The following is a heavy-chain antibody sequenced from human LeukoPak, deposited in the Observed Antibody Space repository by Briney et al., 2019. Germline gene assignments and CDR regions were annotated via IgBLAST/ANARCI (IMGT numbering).Heavy chain of an antibody. J-gene: IGHJ4*02. CDR2: ISSSSSYI. D-gene: IGHD2-15*01. CDR3: ARDSPGYCSGGSCYGLDY. CDR1: GFTFSSYS. Sequence: GGSLRLSCAASGFTFSSYSMNWVRQALGKGLEWVSSISSSSSYIYYADSVKGRFTISRDNAKNSLYLQMNSLRAEDTAVYYCARDSPGYCSGGSCYGLDYWGQGTLVTVSS. V-gene: IGHV3-21*01.